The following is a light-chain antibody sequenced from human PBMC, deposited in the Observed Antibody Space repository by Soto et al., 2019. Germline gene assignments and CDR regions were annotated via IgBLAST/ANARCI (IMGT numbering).Light chain of an antibody. CDR1: SSDVGGYNF. J-gene: IGLJ2*01. V-gene: IGLV2-8*01. CDR3: SSYAGSNIVV. CDR2: EVS. Sequence: QSALTQPPSASGSPGQSVTISCTGTSSDVGGYNFVSWYQQHPGKAPKLMIYEVSERPSGVPDRFSGSKSGNTASLTVSGLQAEDEDDYSCSSYAGSNIVVFGGGTKVTVL.